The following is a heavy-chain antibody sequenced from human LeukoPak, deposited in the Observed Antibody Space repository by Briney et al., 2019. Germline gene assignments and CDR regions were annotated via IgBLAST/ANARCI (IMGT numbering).Heavy chain of an antibody. Sequence: SETLSLTCTVSGGSISSYYWSWIRQPPGKGREWIGEINHSVGTNYNPYIKSRATISVDTSKNQFSLKLSSVNAADTAEYYCARSSRSCSGSSCFPLDYWGQGTLVTVSS. J-gene: IGHJ4*02. CDR3: ARSSRSCSGSSCFPLDY. D-gene: IGHD2-15*01. V-gene: IGHV4-34*01. CDR2: INHSVGT. CDR1: GGSISSYY.